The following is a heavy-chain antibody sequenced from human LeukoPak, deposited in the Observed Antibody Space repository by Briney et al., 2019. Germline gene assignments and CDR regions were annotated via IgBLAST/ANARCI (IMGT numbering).Heavy chain of an antibody. J-gene: IGHJ4*02. CDR1: GGTFSSYA. CDR3: ASSPGEDFWSGYYGFDY. V-gene: IGHV1-69*05. D-gene: IGHD3-3*01. CDR2: IIPIFGTA. Sequence: ASVKVSCKASGGTFSSYAISWVRQAPGQGLEWMGGIIPIFGTANYAQKFQGRVTITTDESTSTAYMELSSLRSEDTAVYYCASSPGEDFWSGYYGFDYWGQGTLVTVSS.